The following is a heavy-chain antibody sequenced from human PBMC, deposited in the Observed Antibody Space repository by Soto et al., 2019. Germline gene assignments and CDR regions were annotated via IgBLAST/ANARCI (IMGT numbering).Heavy chain of an antibody. CDR2: IIPILGIA. D-gene: IGHD3-10*01. Sequence: ASGKVSCKASGGTFSSYPISWVRQATGPGLEWMGRIIPILGIANYAQKFQGRVTITADKSTSTAYMELSSLRSEDTAVYYCAREGLGYYGSGSYSRLTDYWGQGTLVTVSS. CDR3: AREGLGYYGSGSYSRLTDY. CDR1: GGTFSSYP. V-gene: IGHV1-69*04. J-gene: IGHJ4*02.